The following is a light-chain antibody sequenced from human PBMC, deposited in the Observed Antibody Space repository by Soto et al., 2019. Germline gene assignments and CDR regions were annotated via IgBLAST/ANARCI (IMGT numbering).Light chain of an antibody. V-gene: IGKV3-20*01. CDR2: DIS. CDR1: QSVSSSY. Sequence: EIVLTQSPGTLSLFPGERATLSCRASQSVSSSYLAWYQQKPGQAPRLLIYDISSRATGIPDRFSGSGSGTDFTLTISRLEPEDFAVYYCQQYGSSPLTFGGGTKVEIK. J-gene: IGKJ4*01. CDR3: QQYGSSPLT.